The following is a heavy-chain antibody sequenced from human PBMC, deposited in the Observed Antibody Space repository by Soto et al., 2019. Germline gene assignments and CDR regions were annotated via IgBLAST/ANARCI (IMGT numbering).Heavy chain of an antibody. Sequence: QLQLQESGPGLVKPSETLXXXCXXXXXXXXXXXXXXXXXXRPPGMGLGWIGSIYYSGSTYYNSXRKXGVTXXXDTSRNXXXXXXXXXXXXDTAVYYXATLPHYGDPKAGFWGQGTLVTVSS. V-gene: IGHV4-39*01. CDR1: XXXXXXXXXX. J-gene: IGHJ4*02. D-gene: IGHD4-17*01. CDR2: IYYSGST. CDR3: ATLPHYGDPKAGF.